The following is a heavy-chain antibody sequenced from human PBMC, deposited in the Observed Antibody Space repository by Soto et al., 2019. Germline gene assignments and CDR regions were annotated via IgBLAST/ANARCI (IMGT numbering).Heavy chain of an antibody. V-gene: IGHV3-30-3*01. CDR3: ARDRDIVVVTAPDY. CDR2: ISYDGSNK. J-gene: IGHJ4*02. CDR1: GFTFSSYA. D-gene: IGHD2-21*02. Sequence: QVQLVESGGGVVQPGRSLRLSCAASGFTFSSYAMHWVRQAPGKGLEWVAVISYDGSNKYYADSVKGRFTISRDNSKNTLYLQMNSVRAEDTAVYYGARDRDIVVVTAPDYWGQGTLVTVSS.